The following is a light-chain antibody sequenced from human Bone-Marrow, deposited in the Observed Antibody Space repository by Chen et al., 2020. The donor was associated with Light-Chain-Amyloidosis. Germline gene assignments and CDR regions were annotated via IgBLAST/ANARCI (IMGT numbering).Light chain of an antibody. CDR3: QVWDRSSDRPV. CDR1: NIGSTS. Sequence: SYVLTQPSSVSVAAGQTATIACGGNNIGSTSVHWYQQTPGQAPLLVVYDDSHRPSGIPERLSGSNSGNTATLTISRVEAGDEADYYCQVWDRSSDRPVFGGGTKLTVL. CDR2: DDS. V-gene: IGLV3-21*02. J-gene: IGLJ3*02.